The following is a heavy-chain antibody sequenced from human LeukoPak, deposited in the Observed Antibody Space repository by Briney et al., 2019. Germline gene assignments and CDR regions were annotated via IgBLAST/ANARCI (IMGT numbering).Heavy chain of an antibody. D-gene: IGHD3-22*01. J-gene: IGHJ3*02. CDR2: IRGDESRK. Sequence: GGSLRLSCAASGFSFSNYWMTWLRQAPGKGLEWVANIRGDESRKYYLDSVTGRFTISRDNAKNSLYLQMNSLRAEDTAVYYCARDANYHVSSDYYDAFDIWGQGTMVTVSS. CDR3: ARDANYHVSSDYYDAFDI. CDR1: GFSFSNYW. V-gene: IGHV3-7*01.